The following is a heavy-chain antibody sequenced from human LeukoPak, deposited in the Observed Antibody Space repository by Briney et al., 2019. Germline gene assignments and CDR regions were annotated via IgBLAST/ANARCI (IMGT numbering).Heavy chain of an antibody. CDR1: GSTFRSHA. Sequence: GGSLRLSCVGSGSTFRSHAMSWVRQAPEKGLEFVSGIYENGGTTYYADSVKGRFSISRDNSKNTLYLQMNSLRAEDTAVYYCAYMTSPGYYDFWSGPALWDYWGQGTLVTVSS. D-gene: IGHD3-3*01. CDR3: AYMTSPGYYDFWSGPALWDY. V-gene: IGHV3-23*01. J-gene: IGHJ4*02. CDR2: IYENGGTT.